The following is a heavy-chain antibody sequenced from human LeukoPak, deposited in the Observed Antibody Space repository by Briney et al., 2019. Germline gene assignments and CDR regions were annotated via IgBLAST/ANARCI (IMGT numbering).Heavy chain of an antibody. D-gene: IGHD4-23*01. CDR1: GYTLTSYY. CDR3: ARDNSVEDTAWWSDP. Sequence: ASVKVSCKASGYTLTSYYMHWVRQAPGQGLEWMGIINPSGGSTSYAQKFQGRVTMTRDMSTSTDYMELSSLRSEDTAVYYCARDNSVEDTAWWSDPWGQGTLVTVSS. CDR2: INPSGGST. J-gene: IGHJ5*02. V-gene: IGHV1-46*01.